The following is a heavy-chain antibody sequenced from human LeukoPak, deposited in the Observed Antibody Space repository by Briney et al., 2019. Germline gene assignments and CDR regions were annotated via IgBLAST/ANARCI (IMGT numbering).Heavy chain of an antibody. V-gene: IGHV3-7*04. Sequence: GGSLRLSCAASGFTFSNYWMNWVRQAPGKGVEWVANIKQDGSEMYSVDSVKGRFTISRDNAKNSLYLQMNSLRAEDTAVYYCARDFRNSYGPTSYYFDYWGQGTLVTVSS. CDR2: IKQDGSEM. CDR1: GFTFSNYW. D-gene: IGHD5-18*01. J-gene: IGHJ4*02. CDR3: ARDFRNSYGPTSYYFDY.